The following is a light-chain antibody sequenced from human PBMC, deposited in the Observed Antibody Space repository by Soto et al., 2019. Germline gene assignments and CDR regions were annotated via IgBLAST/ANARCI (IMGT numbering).Light chain of an antibody. CDR3: QHYNSYSEA. J-gene: IGKJ1*01. CDR1: QTISSW. Sequence: DLQMTQCPSTLSASLADSVAIGCRASQTISSWLAWYQQKPGKAPKLLIYKASTLKSGVPSRFSGSGSGTEFTLTISSLQPDDFATYYCQHYNSYSEAFGQGTKVDNK. V-gene: IGKV1-5*03. CDR2: KAS.